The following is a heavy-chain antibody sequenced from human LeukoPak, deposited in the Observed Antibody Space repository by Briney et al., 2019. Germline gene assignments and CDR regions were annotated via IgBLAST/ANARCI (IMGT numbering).Heavy chain of an antibody. Sequence: PGGSLRLSCAASGFTFSSYSMNWVRQAPGKGLEWVSSISSSSSYIYYADSVKGRFTISRDNAKNSLYLQMNSLRAEDTAVYYCARPLYSSSWYLGAWGQGTLVTVSS. V-gene: IGHV3-21*01. CDR3: ARPLYSSSWYLGA. CDR2: ISSSSSYI. D-gene: IGHD6-13*01. CDR1: GFTFSSYS. J-gene: IGHJ4*02.